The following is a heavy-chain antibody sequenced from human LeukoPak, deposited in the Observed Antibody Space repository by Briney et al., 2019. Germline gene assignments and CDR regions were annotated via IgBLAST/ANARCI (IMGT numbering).Heavy chain of an antibody. CDR3: ARDYHNKGHDY. CDR2: IYPGGGVI. J-gene: IGHJ4*02. CDR1: GLTLSDCY. Sequence: TGESLRLSCAASGLTLSDCYMSWIRQAPGKGLECVAYIYPGGGVIYYADSVKGRITNFRDNTKNSLYLQMSSLRAEDTAIYYCARDYHNKGHDYWGPGTLVTVSS. D-gene: IGHD2/OR15-2a*01. V-gene: IGHV3-11*01.